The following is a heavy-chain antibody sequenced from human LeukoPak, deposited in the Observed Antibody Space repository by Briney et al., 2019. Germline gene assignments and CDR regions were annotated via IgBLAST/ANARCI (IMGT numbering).Heavy chain of an antibody. CDR3: ARGLYGDY. CDR1: GYSISSGYY. V-gene: IGHV4-38-2*02. Sequence: PSETLSLTCTVSGYSISSGYYWGWIRQPPGKGLVWIGSIYHSGSTYYDPSLKSRVTISVDTSKNQFSLKLSSVTAADTAMYYCARGLYGDYWGQGTLVTVSS. CDR2: IYHSGST. D-gene: IGHD2-2*02. J-gene: IGHJ4*02.